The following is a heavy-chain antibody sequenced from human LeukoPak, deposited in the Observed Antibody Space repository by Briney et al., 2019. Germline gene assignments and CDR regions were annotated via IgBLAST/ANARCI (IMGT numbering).Heavy chain of an antibody. V-gene: IGHV4-59*08. CDR2: IYYSGTT. Sequence: SETLSLTCTVSGGSISTYYWSWIRQPPGKGLEWIGYIYYSGTTNYNPSLKSRVTISVDTSKNQFSLTLSSVTAADTAVHYCARGEYSSGSYIWIYDYWGQGTLVTVSS. D-gene: IGHD6-19*01. CDR3: ARGEYSSGSYIWIYDY. CDR1: GGSISTYY. J-gene: IGHJ4*02.